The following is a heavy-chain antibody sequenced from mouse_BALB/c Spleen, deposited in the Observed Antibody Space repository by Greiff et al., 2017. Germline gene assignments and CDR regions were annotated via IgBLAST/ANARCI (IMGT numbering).Heavy chain of an antibody. CDR1: GFTFSSYG. CDR3: ARQEGSYASFDY. V-gene: IGHV5-6*01. CDR2: ISSGGSYT. Sequence: EVTVVESGGDLVKPGGSLKLSCAASGFTFSSYGMSWVCQTPDKRLEWVATISSGGSYTYYPDSVKVRFTISRANAKNTLYLQMSSLKSEDTAMYYCARQEGSYASFDYWGQGTTLTVSS. J-gene: IGHJ2*01.